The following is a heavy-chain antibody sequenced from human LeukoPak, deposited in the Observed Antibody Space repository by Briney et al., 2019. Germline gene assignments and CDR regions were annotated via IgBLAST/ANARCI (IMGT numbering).Heavy chain of an antibody. CDR2: INPNSGGT. Sequence: ASVKVSCKASGYTFTGYYMHWVRQAPGQGLEWMGWINPNSGGTNYAQKFQGRVTMTRDTSISTAYMELSRLRSDDTAVYYCAGSCGSTSCYYYYYYGMDVWGQGPRVTVSS. D-gene: IGHD2-2*01. CDR3: AGSCGSTSCYYYYYYGMDV. V-gene: IGHV1-2*02. CDR1: GYTFTGYY. J-gene: IGHJ6*02.